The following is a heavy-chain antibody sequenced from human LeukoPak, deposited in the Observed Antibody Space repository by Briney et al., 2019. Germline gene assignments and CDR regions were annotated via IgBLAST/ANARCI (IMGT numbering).Heavy chain of an antibody. CDR3: ARSKDILLGDSDAFDL. Sequence: SETLSLTCTVSGGAISTYSWSWIRQPPGNVLEWIGYISERGDSNSNPSLKIRVTMSVDTSKNQFSLKLSSVTAADTAVYYCARSKDILLGDSDAFDLWGRGTTVTVSS. CDR1: GGAISTYS. CDR2: ISERGDS. V-gene: IGHV4-59*01. J-gene: IGHJ3*01. D-gene: IGHD2-21*01.